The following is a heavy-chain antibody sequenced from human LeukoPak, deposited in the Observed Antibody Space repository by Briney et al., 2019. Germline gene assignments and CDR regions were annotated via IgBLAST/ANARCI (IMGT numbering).Heavy chain of an antibody. J-gene: IGHJ4*02. V-gene: IGHV4-59*01. CDR3: ARGQRYYYDSSGYYFDY. D-gene: IGHD3-22*01. CDR2: IYYSGST. CDR1: GGSISSYY. Sequence: PSETLSLTCTVSGGSISSYYWSWIRQPPGKGLEWIGYIYYSGSTNYNPSLKSRVTISVDTSKNQFSLKLSSVTAADTAVYYCARGQRYYYDSSGYYFDYWGQGTLVTVSS.